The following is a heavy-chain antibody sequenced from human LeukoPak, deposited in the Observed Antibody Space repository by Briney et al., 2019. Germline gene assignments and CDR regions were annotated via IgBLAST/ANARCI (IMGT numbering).Heavy chain of an antibody. V-gene: IGHV3-23*01. J-gene: IGHJ4*02. Sequence: PGGSLRLSCAASGFTFSRYAMNWVRQAPGKGLEWVSVISATRGSTYYADSVKGRFTISRDDSKNTLYLQMNSLRAEDTAIYYCAKHEAGGASGWAFSPFDYWGQGTLATVSS. CDR3: AKHEAGGASGWAFSPFDY. CDR1: GFTFSRYA. D-gene: IGHD6-19*01. CDR2: ISATRGST.